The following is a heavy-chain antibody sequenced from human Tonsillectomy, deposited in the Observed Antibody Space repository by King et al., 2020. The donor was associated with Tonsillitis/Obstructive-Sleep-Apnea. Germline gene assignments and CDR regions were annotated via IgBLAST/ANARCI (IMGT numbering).Heavy chain of an antibody. CDR3: AKDLGYSGDY. V-gene: IGHV3-30*18. CDR1: GFTFSSYG. J-gene: IGHJ4*02. D-gene: IGHD6-13*01. Sequence: VQLVESGGGVVQPGRSLRLSCAASGFTFSSYGMHWVRQAPGKGLEWVAVISYDGSNKYYADSVKGRFTISRDNSKNTLYLQMNSLRAEDTAVYYCAKDLGYSGDYWGQGTLVTVSS. CDR2: ISYDGSNK.